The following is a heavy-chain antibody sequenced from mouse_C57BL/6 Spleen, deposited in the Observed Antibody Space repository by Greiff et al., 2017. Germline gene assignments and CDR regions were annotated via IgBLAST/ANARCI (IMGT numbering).Heavy chain of an antibody. CDR3: TNYDGYSFDY. Sequence: QVQLQQSGAELVRPGASVTLSCKASGYTFTDYEMHWVKQTPVHGLEWIGAIDPETGGTAYNQKFKGKAILTADKSSSTAYMELRSLTSEDSAVYYCTNYDGYSFDYWGQGTTLTVSS. CDR2: IDPETGGT. D-gene: IGHD2-3*01. CDR1: GYTFTDYE. J-gene: IGHJ2*01. V-gene: IGHV1-15*01.